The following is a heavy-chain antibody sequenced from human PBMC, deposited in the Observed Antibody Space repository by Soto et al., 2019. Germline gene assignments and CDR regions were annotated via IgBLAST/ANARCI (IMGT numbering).Heavy chain of an antibody. V-gene: IGHV3-23*01. D-gene: IGHD2-21*02. CDR2: IRGSGGST. Sequence: EVQLLESGGGLVQPGGSLRLSCAASGFTFSSYAMSWVRQAPGKGLEWVSAIRGSGGSTYYADSVKGRFTMSRDNSKNTLYLQMNSLRAEDTAVYYCAKLRHIVVVTAIYGYWGQGTLVTVSS. CDR3: AKLRHIVVVTAIYGY. J-gene: IGHJ4*02. CDR1: GFTFSSYA.